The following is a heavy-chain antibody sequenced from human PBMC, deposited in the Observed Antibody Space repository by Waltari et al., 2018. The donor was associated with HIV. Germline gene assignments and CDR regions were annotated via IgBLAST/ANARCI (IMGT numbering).Heavy chain of an antibody. Sequence: EVQLVESGGGSVQPGGSLRLSCAASGFTFTSYWMHWVRQAPGKGLVWVSRMNLEGSTTTYADSVKGRFNSSRDNAKSTLYLQMSSLRAEDTAMYYCARDFRSPKGDFDYWGQGTLVSVSS. CDR2: MNLEGSTT. CDR3: ARDFRSPKGDFDY. V-gene: IGHV3-74*01. D-gene: IGHD6-13*01. CDR1: GFTFTSYW. J-gene: IGHJ4*02.